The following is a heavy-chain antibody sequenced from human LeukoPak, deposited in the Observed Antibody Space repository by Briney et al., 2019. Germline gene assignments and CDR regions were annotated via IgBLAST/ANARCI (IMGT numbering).Heavy chain of an antibody. V-gene: IGHV4-28*01. D-gene: IGHD2-15*01. CDR3: GLYCSADNCGYFDY. CDR2: IHYSGST. CDR1: GYSISSSNW. Sequence: SDTLSLTCAVSGYSISSSNWWGWIRQPPGKGLEWIGYIHYSGSTDYNPSLKSRDTMSVDTSKNQFSLKLSSVTAVDTAVYYCGLYCSADNCGYFDYWGQGTLVTVSS. J-gene: IGHJ4*02.